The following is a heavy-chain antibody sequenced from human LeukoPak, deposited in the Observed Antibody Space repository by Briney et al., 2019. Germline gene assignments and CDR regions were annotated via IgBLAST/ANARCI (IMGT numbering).Heavy chain of an antibody. D-gene: IGHD3-10*01. CDR2: ISAYNGNT. CDR3: ARDVFEGFGERVIDAFDL. CDR1: GYRFITYG. Sequence: ASMKVSCKASGYRFITYGLSWVRQAPGQGLEWMGCISAYNGNTNFAPKLQGRVTMTADTSTGTAYMELRSLRSDDTAVYYCARDVFEGFGERVIDAFDLWGQGTMVTVSS. V-gene: IGHV1-18*01. J-gene: IGHJ3*01.